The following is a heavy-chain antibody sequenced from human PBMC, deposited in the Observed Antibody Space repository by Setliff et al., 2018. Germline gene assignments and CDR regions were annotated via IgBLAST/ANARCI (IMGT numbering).Heavy chain of an antibody. Sequence: SETLSLTCAVYGGSFSGYYWSWIRQPPGKGLEWIGEINHSGSTNYNPSLKSRVTISVDTSKNQFSLKLSSVTAADTAVYYCARGVGYYDFWGGQGTLVTVSS. D-gene: IGHD3-3*01. J-gene: IGHJ4*02. CDR2: INHSGST. CDR3: ARGVGYYDFW. CDR1: GGSFSGYY. V-gene: IGHV4-34*01.